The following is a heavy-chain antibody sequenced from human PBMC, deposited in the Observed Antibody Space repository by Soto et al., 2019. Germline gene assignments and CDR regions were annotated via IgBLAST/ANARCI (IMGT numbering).Heavy chain of an antibody. D-gene: IGHD2-15*01. J-gene: IGHJ6*02. CDR2: INPSGGST. V-gene: IGHV1-46*01. CDR1: GYTFTSYY. CDR3: ASHGCGSGGSYDYYYYGMDV. Sequence: QVQLVQSGAEVKKPGASVKVSCKASGYTFTSYYMHWVRQAPGQGLEWMGIINPSGGSTSYAQKFQGRVTMTRDTSTSTVYMELSSLRSEDTAVYYCASHGCGSGGSYDYYYYGMDVWGQGTTVTVSS.